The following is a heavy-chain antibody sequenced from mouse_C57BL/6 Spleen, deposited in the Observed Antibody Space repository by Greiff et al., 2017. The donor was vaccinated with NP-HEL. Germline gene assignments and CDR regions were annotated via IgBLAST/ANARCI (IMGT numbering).Heavy chain of an antibody. CDR3: ARNYYYGSSYEDWYFDV. Sequence: QVQLQQSGAELARPGASVKLSCKASGYNFTSYGISWVKQRTGQGLEWIGEIYPRSGNTYYNEKFKGKATLTADKSSSTAYMELRSLTSEDSAVYFCARNYYYGSSYEDWYFDVWGTGTTVTVSS. D-gene: IGHD1-1*01. CDR1: GYNFTSYG. CDR2: IYPRSGNT. J-gene: IGHJ1*03. V-gene: IGHV1-81*01.